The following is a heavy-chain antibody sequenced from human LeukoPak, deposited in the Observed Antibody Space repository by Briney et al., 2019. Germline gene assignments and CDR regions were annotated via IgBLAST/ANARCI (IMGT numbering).Heavy chain of an antibody. D-gene: IGHD1-7*01. CDR1: GFTFRSYA. Sequence: GGSLRLSCAASGFTFRSYAMSWVRQAPGKGLEWVSGISGSGGSTYYADSVKGRFTISRDNSKNTLYLQMNSLRAEDTAVYYCAKWTGTRKGFDCWGQGTLVTVSS. V-gene: IGHV3-23*01. J-gene: IGHJ4*02. CDR3: AKWTGTRKGFDC. CDR2: ISGSGGST.